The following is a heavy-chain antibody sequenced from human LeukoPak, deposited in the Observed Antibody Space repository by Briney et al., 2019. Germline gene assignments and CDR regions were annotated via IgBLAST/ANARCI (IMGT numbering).Heavy chain of an antibody. D-gene: IGHD6-19*01. CDR2: INSDGSST. J-gene: IGHJ3*02. Sequence: GGSLRLSCAASGFTFSSYWMHWVRQAPGKGLVWVSRINSDGSSTSYADSVKGRFTISRDNAKNTLYLQMNSLRAEDTAVYYCARAGAGGAFDIWGQGTMVTVSS. V-gene: IGHV3-74*01. CDR1: GFTFSSYW. CDR3: ARAGAGGAFDI.